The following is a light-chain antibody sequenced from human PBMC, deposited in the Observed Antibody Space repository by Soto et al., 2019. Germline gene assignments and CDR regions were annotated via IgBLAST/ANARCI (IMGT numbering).Light chain of an antibody. V-gene: IGKV3-15*01. Sequence: EIVMTQSPATLSVSPGERATLSRRASQSVSSNLAWYQQKPGQAPRLLIYGASTRATGIPARFSGSGSGTEFTLTISSLQSEDFAVYYCQQYNNWPQTFGQGTRREIK. CDR2: GAS. CDR1: QSVSSN. CDR3: QQYNNWPQT. J-gene: IGKJ5*01.